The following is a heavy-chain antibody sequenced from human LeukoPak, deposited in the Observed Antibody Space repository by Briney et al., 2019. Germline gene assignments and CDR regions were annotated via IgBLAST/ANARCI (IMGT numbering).Heavy chain of an antibody. CDR1: GYTFTSYY. D-gene: IGHD3-10*01. CDR3: ARDGNITMVRGVHYYYYYYMDV. J-gene: IGHJ6*03. CDR2: INPSGGST. V-gene: IGHV1-46*01. Sequence: ASVKVSCKASGYTFTSYYMHWVRQAPGQGLEWMGIINPSGGSTSYAQKFQGRVTMTRDMSTSTVYMELSSLRSEDTAVYYCARDGNITMVRGVHYYYYYYMDVWGKGTTVTISS.